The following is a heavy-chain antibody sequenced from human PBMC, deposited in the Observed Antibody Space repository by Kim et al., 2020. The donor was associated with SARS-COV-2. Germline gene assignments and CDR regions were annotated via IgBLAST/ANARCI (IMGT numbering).Heavy chain of an antibody. CDR3: ARAKYSSSWYLNFQH. D-gene: IGHD6-13*01. Sequence: KFQGRVTMTRNTSVSTAYMGLSSLRSEDTAVYYCARAKYSSSWYLNFQHWGQGTLVTVSS. J-gene: IGHJ1*01. V-gene: IGHV1-8*01.